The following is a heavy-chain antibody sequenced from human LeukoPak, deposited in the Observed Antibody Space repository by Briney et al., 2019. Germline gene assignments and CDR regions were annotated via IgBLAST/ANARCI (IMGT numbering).Heavy chain of an antibody. CDR2: INHSGST. Sequence: PSETLSLTCAVYGGSFSGYYWSWIRQPPGKGLEWIGEINHSGSTNYNPSLKSRVTILVDTSKNQFSLKLSSVTAADTAVYYCARAGNGFDPWGQGTLVTVSS. D-gene: IGHD1-1*01. CDR1: GGSFSGYY. CDR3: ARAGNGFDP. J-gene: IGHJ5*02. V-gene: IGHV4-34*01.